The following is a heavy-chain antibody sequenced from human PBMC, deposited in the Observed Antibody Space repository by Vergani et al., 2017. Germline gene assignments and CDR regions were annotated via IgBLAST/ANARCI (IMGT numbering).Heavy chain of an antibody. CDR2: IRSKAYGGTT. J-gene: IGHJ4*02. D-gene: IGHD5-18*01. Sequence: EVQLLESGGGLVQPGGSLRLSCAASGFTFSSYAMSWVRQAPGKGLEWVGFIRSKAYGGTTEYAASVKGRFTISRDNAKNSLYLQMNSLRAEDTAVYYCAGGHEHGIQLWRKLDYWGQGTLVTVSS. CDR3: AGGHEHGIQLWRKLDY. V-gene: IGHV3-49*04. CDR1: GFTFSSYA.